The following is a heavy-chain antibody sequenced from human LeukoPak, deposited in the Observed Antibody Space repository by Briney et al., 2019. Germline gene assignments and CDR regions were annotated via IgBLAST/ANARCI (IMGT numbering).Heavy chain of an antibody. CDR3: ARDRNYYGSGSYDNYYGMDV. J-gene: IGHJ6*02. CDR2: ISAYNGNT. D-gene: IGHD3-10*01. V-gene: IGHV1-18*01. Sequence: GASAKVSCKASGYTFTSYGIGWVRQAPGQGLEWMGWISAYNGNTNYAQKLQGRVTMTTDTSTSTAYMELRSPRSDDTAVYYCARDRNYYGSGSYDNYYGMDVWGQGTTVTVSS. CDR1: GYTFTSYG.